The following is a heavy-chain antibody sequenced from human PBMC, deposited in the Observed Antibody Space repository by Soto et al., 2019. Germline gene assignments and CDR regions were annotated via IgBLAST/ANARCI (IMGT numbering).Heavy chain of an antibody. CDR1: GYTFIGYY. CDR3: ARVGGGLASLDYYGMDV. V-gene: IGHV1-2*04. J-gene: IGHJ6*02. D-gene: IGHD3-10*01. CDR2: INPNSGGT. Sequence: QVQLVQSGAEVKKTGASVKVSCKASGYTFIGYYIHWVRQAPGQGLEWMGWINPNSGGTNYAQRFQGWVTMTRDRSISTAYMELSRLKSDDTAVYYCARVGGGLASLDYYGMDVWDQGTTVTVSS.